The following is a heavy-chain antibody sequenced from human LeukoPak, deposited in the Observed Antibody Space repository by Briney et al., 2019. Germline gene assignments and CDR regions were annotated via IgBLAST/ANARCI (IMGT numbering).Heavy chain of an antibody. CDR1: GGTFSSYA. CDR3: AQTYYYDSSGYYPLDY. D-gene: IGHD3-22*01. Sequence: VASAKVSCKASGGTFSSYAISWVRQAPGQGLEWMGRIIPIFGTANYAQKFQGRVTITTDESTSTAYMELSSLRSEDTAVYYCAQTYYYDSSGYYPLDYWGQGTLVTVSS. J-gene: IGHJ4*02. V-gene: IGHV1-69*05. CDR2: IIPIFGTA.